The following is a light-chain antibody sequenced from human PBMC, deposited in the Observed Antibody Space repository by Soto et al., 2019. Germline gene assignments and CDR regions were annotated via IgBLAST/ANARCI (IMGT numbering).Light chain of an antibody. CDR1: QDIINH. J-gene: IGKJ5*01. CDR3: QNYHLALGT. CDR2: GAS. V-gene: IGKV1-27*01. Sequence: DIQMTQSPSSLSASVGDTVTITCRASQDIINHLAWYQQRPGKVPNLLIYGASTLLSGVPSRFRGSGSGTHFTLTISSLQPEDVATYYCQNYHLALGTFGQGTRLEIK.